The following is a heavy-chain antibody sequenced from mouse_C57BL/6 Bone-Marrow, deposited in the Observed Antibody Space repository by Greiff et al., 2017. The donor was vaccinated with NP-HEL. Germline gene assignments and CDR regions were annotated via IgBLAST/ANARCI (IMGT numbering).Heavy chain of an antibody. CDR3: ARQLILDWFAF. CDR2: ISSGGSYT. D-gene: IGHD4-1*01. CDR1: GFTFSSYG. J-gene: IGHJ3*01. V-gene: IGHV5-6*01. Sequence: EVKLVESGGDLVKPGGSLKLSCAASGFTFSSYGMSWVRQTPDKRLEWVATISSGGSYTYYPDSVKGRFTISRDNAKNTLYLQMRSLKSEDTAMSYCARQLILDWFAFWGRGTLITVTA.